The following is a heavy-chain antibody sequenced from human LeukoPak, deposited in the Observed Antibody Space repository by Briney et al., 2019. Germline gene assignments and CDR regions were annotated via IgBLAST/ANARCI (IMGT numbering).Heavy chain of an antibody. Sequence: ASVKVSCKASGYTFTSYAMNWVRQAPGQGLEWMGWISAYNGNTNYAQKLQGRVTMTTDTSTSTAYMELRSLRSDDTAVYYCARVPRGSGDDYWGQGTLVTVSS. J-gene: IGHJ4*02. D-gene: IGHD3-10*01. CDR1: GYTFTSYA. CDR3: ARVPRGSGDDY. V-gene: IGHV1-18*01. CDR2: ISAYNGNT.